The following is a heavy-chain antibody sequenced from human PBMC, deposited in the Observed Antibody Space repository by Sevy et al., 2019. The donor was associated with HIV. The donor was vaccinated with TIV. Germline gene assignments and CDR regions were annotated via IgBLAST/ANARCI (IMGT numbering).Heavy chain of an antibody. Sequence: GGSLRLSCAASGFTFSDHYMDWVRQAPGKGLEWVGRTRNKANSYTTEYAASVKGRFTISRDDSKNSLYLQMNSLKTEDTAVYYCARVADHYYGMDVRGQGTTVTVSS. V-gene: IGHV3-72*01. J-gene: IGHJ6*02. CDR1: GFTFSDHY. CDR2: TRNKANSYTT. CDR3: ARVADHYYGMDV.